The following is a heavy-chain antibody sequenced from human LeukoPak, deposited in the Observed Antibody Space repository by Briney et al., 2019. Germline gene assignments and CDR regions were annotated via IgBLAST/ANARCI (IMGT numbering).Heavy chain of an antibody. J-gene: IGHJ3*02. CDR3: ARSNHARKDI. V-gene: IGHV4-39*07. CDR2: TYYSGNT. Sequence: SETLSLPCTVSGGSISSGSYYWGWIRQPPGKGLEWIGRTYYSGNTYYNPSLKSRVTISVDTYKNQFSLKLSSVTAADTAVYYCARSNHARKDIWGQGTVVTVSS. CDR1: GGSISSGSYY.